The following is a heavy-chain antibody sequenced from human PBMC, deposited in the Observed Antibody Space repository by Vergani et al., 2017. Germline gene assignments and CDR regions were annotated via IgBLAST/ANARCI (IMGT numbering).Heavy chain of an antibody. CDR3: ARDRPLRSGWRYYGMDV. V-gene: IGHV3-74*01. D-gene: IGHD6-19*01. J-gene: IGHJ6*02. Sequence: VQLVESGGGVVQPGRSLRLSCAASGFTFSSYWMHWVRQAPGKGLVWVSRINSDGSSTSYADSVKGRFTISRDNAKNTLYLQMNSLRAEDTAVYYCARDRPLRSGWRYYGMDVWGQGTTVTVSS. CDR1: GFTFSSYW. CDR2: INSDGSST.